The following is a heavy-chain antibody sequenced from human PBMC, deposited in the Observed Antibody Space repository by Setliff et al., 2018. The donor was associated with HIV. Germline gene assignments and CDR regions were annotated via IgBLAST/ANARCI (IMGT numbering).Heavy chain of an antibody. J-gene: IGHJ6*03. D-gene: IGHD2-8*02. CDR3: ARGRCTGGTCSGRYSYLRIDV. V-gene: IGHV4-34*01. CDR1: GGTFSDYS. Sequence: PSETLSLTCAVHGGTFSDYSWTWIRRPPGKGLEWIGEIHHSGRTEYNPSLTSRISMSVDSSKNQFSLRMSSVAAADTAVYYCARGRCTGGTCSGRYSYLRIDVWGKGTTVTVSS. CDR2: IHHSGRT.